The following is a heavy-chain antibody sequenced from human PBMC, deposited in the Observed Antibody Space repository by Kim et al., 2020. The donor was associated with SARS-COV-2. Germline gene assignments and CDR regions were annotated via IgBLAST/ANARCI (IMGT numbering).Heavy chain of an antibody. CDR1: GGSISSGGYY. J-gene: IGHJ4*02. Sequence: SETLSLTCTVSGGSISSGGYYWSWIRQHPGKGLEWIGYIYYSGSTYYNPSLKSRVTISVDTSKNQFSLKLSSVTAADTAVYYCADAGWELPPPFDYWGQGTLVTVSS. CDR3: ADAGWELPPPFDY. D-gene: IGHD1-26*01. V-gene: IGHV4-31*03. CDR2: IYYSGST.